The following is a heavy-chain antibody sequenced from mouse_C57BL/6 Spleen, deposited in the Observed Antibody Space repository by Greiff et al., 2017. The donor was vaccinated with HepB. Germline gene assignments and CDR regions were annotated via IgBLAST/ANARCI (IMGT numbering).Heavy chain of an antibody. V-gene: IGHV5-17*01. D-gene: IGHD4-1*01. CDR2: ISSGSSTI. CDR3: ARITGMAY. J-gene: IGHJ3*01. CDR1: GFTFSDYG. Sequence: DVMLVESGGGLVKPGGSLKLSCAASGFTFSDYGMHWVRQAPEKGLEWDAYISSGSSTIYYADTAKGRFTISRDNAKNTLFLQMTSLRSEDTAMYYCARITGMAYWGQGTLVTVSA.